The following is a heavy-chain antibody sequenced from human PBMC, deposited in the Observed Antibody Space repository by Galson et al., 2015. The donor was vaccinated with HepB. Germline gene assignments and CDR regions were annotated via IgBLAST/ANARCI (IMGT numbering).Heavy chain of an antibody. CDR2: IYSGGST. CDR1: GFTVSSNY. V-gene: IGHV3-53*01. Sequence: SLRLSCAASGFTVSSNYMSWVRQAPGKGLEWVSVIYSGGSTYYADSVKGRFTISRDNSKNTLYLQMNSLRAEDTAVYYCATRLAVAALGYWGQGTLVTVSS. D-gene: IGHD6-19*01. CDR3: ATRLAVAALGY. J-gene: IGHJ4*02.